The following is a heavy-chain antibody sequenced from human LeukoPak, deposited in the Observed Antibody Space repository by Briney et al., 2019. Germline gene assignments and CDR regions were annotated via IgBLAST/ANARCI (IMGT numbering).Heavy chain of an antibody. V-gene: IGHV4-34*01. Sequence: SETLSLTCAVSGGSFSSYYWRWFRQPPGEGLEWCGEINYSGSTNYNQSLKSRVTISVDTSKNQFSLKLSSFIAAATAVYYCLIRYSGYDANNWFDPCGEGTQAAVPS. J-gene: IGHJ5*02. CDR2: INYSGST. CDR1: GGSFSSYY. CDR3: LIRYSGYDANNWFDP. D-gene: IGHD5-12*01.